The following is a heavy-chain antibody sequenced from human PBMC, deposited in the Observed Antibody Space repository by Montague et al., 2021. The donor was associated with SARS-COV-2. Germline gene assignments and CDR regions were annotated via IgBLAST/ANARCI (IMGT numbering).Heavy chain of an antibody. CDR3: VRHPHYDGLNGPPDF. CDR2: VLYNKGT. J-gene: IGHJ4*02. D-gene: IGHD3-9*01. CDR1: GVSVTDYY. Sequence: SETLSLTCAVSGVSVTDYYWSWIRQPPGKGLQWVGDVLYNKGTNFNPSLKSRVAISVDTSKNQFSLILTSVTAADTASYYCVRHPHYDGLNGPPDFWDQGTLVTVSS. V-gene: IGHV4-59*08.